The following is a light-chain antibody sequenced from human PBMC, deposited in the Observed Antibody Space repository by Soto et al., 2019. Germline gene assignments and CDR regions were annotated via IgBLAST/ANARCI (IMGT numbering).Light chain of an antibody. V-gene: IGLV1-40*01. CDR1: SSNIGAGYD. CDR2: GNS. J-gene: IGLJ2*01. Sequence: QSVLTQPPSVSGAPGQRVTISCTGSSSNIGAGYDVQWYQQLPGTAPKLLIHGNSNRPSGVPDRFSGSKSGTSASLAITGLQAEDEADYYCQSYDSSLSGCVVFGGGTKVTVL. CDR3: QSYDSSLSGCVV.